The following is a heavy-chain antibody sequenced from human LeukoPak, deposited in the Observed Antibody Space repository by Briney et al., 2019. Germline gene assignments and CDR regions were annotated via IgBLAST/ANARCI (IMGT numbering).Heavy chain of an antibody. CDR1: GGSFSGYY. V-gene: IGHV4-34*01. D-gene: IGHD6-19*01. Sequence: SETLSLTCAVYGGSFSGYYWSWIRQPPGKGLEWIGEINHSGSTNYNPSLKSRFTISVDTPKNQFSLKLSSVTAADTAIYYCARGPRGAKSSGWYLLGFDYWGQGTLVTVSS. J-gene: IGHJ4*02. CDR2: INHSGST. CDR3: ARGPRGAKSSGWYLLGFDY.